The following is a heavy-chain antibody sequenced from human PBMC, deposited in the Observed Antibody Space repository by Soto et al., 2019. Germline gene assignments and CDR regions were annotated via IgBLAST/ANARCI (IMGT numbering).Heavy chain of an antibody. D-gene: IGHD6-13*01. CDR3: ARDIAEGGYSSSWSFYGMDV. J-gene: IGHJ6*02. CDR2: SIPIFGTA. CDR1: GSTFSSYA. Sequence: QVQLVQSGAEVKKPGSSVKVSCKASGSTFSSYAISWVRQAPGQGLEWMGGSIPIFGTANYAQKFQGRVTITADKSTSTAYMELSSLRSEDTAVYYCARDIAEGGYSSSWSFYGMDVWGQGTTVTVSS. V-gene: IGHV1-69*06.